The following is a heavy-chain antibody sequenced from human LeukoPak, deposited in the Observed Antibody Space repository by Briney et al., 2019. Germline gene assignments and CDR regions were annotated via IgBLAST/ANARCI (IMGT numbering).Heavy chain of an antibody. CDR1: GFTFSSYG. J-gene: IGHJ4*02. CDR3: ARLGAETVTLLDY. D-gene: IGHD4-17*01. Sequence: PGRSLRLSCAASGFTFSSYGMHWVRQAPGKGLEWVAVISYDGSNKYYADSVKGRFTISRDNSKNTLYLQMNSLRAEDTAVYYCARLGAETVTLLDYWGQGTLVTVSS. CDR2: ISYDGSNK. V-gene: IGHV3-30*03.